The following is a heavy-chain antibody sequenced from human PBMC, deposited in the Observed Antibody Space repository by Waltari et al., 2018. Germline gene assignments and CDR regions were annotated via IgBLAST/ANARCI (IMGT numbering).Heavy chain of an antibody. D-gene: IGHD6-13*01. CDR3: AKSGQLQSSSWSY. CDR2: ISYDGSNK. V-gene: IGHV3-30*18. Sequence: QVQLVESGGGVVQPGRSLRLSCAASGFTFSSYGMHWVRQAPGKGLEWVAVISYDGSNKYYADSVKGRFTISRDNSKNTLYLQMNSLRAEDTAVYYCAKSGQLQSSSWSYWGQGTLVTVSS. CDR1: GFTFSSYG. J-gene: IGHJ4*02.